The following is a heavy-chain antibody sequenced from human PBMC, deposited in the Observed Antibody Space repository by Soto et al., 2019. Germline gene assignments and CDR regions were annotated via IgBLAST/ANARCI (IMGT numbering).Heavy chain of an antibody. J-gene: IGHJ4*02. Sequence: ETLSLTCTVSGGSISSYYWSWIRQPPGKGLEWIGYIYYSGSTNYNPSLKSRVTISVDTSKNQFSLKLSSVTAADTAVYYCARGYYGDYFDYWGQGTLVTVSS. CDR3: ARGYYGDYFDY. D-gene: IGHD4-17*01. CDR1: GGSISSYY. V-gene: IGHV4-59*01. CDR2: IYYSGST.